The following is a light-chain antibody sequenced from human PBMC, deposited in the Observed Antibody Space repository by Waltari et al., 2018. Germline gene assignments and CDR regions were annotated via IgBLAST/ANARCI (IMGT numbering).Light chain of an antibody. CDR3: HQYSSTPWT. V-gene: IGKV4-1*01. J-gene: IGKJ1*01. CDR1: QTVLHSSDTKNY. CDR2: WAS. Sequence: DIVMTQSPDSLAVSLGERATINCKSSQTVLHSSDTKNYVAWYQQKPGQPPKLLIDWASARESGVPVRFSGSGSGTDFTLTISSLQAEDVAVYYCHQYSSTPWTFGQGTKVEVK.